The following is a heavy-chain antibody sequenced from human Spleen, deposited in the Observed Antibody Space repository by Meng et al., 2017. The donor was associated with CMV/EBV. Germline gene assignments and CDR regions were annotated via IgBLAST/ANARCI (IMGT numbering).Heavy chain of an antibody. D-gene: IGHD5-24*01. Sequence: GGSLRLSCAASGFTVSSNYMSWVRQAPGQGLEWVSLIYSGGSKYYADSVKGRFTISRDNSMTTLYLQMNSLRAEDTAVYYCASGGYNYTPLDYWGQGTLVTVSS. CDR2: IYSGGSK. V-gene: IGHV3-53*01. J-gene: IGHJ4*02. CDR3: ASGGYNYTPLDY. CDR1: GFTVSSNY.